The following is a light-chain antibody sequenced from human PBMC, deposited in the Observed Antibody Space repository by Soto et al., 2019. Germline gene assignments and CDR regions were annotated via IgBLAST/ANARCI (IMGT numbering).Light chain of an antibody. CDR3: QSYDTSVNGL. V-gene: IGLV1-40*01. CDR2: RNS. J-gene: IGLJ3*02. CDR1: SSNIGAGYD. Sequence: QSVLTQPPSVSGAPGQRVTISCIGSSSNIGAGYDVHWYQQLPGSAPKLLISRNSNRPSGVPDRFSASKSGASASLTITGLQPEDEADYYCQSYDTSVNGLFGGGTKLTVL.